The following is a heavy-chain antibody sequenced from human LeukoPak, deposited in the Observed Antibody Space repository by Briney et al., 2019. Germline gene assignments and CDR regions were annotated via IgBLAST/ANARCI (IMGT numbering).Heavy chain of an antibody. Sequence: GGSLRLSCAASGFTVSSDYMGWVRQAPEKGLEWVSLISSGGSTYYADSLKGRFTISRDNSKNTLYLQMNSLRAEDTAVYYCGKVGDGYNDNYWGQGTLVTVSS. CDR3: GKVGDGYNDNY. D-gene: IGHD5-24*01. J-gene: IGHJ4*02. CDR1: GFTVSSDY. V-gene: IGHV3-66*01. CDR2: ISSGGST.